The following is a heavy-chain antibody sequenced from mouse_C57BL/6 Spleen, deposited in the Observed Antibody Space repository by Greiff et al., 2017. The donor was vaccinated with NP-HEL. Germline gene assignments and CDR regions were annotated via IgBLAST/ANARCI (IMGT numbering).Heavy chain of an antibody. CDR3: AREGVVASVDY. CDR1: GFTFSSYA. CDR2: ISDGGSYT. Sequence: EVHLVESGGGLVKPGGSLKLSCAASGFTFSSYAMSWVRQTPEKRLEWVATISDGGSYTYYPDNVKGRFTISRDNAKNNLYLQMSHLKSEDTAMYYCAREGVVASVDYWGQGTTLTVSS. J-gene: IGHJ2*01. D-gene: IGHD1-1*01. V-gene: IGHV5-4*01.